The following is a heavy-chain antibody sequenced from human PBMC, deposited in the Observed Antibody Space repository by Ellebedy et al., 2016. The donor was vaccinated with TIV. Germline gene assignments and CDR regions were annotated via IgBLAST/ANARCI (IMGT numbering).Heavy chain of an antibody. V-gene: IGHV1-46*01. J-gene: IGHJ5*02. CDR2: INPSGGST. CDR3: ARGVVVVPAATNWFDP. Sequence: AASVKVSCKTSGYTFTDYHMHWVRQAPGQGLEWMGIINPSGGSTSYAQKFQGRVTMTRDTSTSTVYMELSSLRSEDTAVYYCARGVVVVPAATNWFDPWGLGTLVTVSS. CDR1: GYTFTDYH. D-gene: IGHD2-2*01.